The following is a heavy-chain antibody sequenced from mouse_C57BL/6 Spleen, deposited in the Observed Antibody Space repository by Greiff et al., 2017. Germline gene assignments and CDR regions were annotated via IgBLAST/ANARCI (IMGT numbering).Heavy chain of an antibody. J-gene: IGHJ4*01. D-gene: IGHD1-1*01. CDR3: ASPGGSSYVGAMGY. CDR2: IYPSDSET. CDR1: GYTFTSYW. V-gene: IGHV1-61*01. Sequence: QVQLQQPGAELVRPGSSVKLSCKASGYTFTSYWMDWVKQRPGQGLEWIGNIYPSDSETHYNQKFKDKATLTVDKSSSTAYMQLSSLTSEDSAVYYCASPGGSSYVGAMGYWGQGASVTVSS.